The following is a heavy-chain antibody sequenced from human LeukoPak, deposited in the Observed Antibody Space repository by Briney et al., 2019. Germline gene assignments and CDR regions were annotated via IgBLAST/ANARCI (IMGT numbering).Heavy chain of an antibody. CDR3: ARGVGGSWYQTD. CDR1: GGSFSGYY. J-gene: IGHJ4*02. V-gene: IGHV4-34*01. CDR2: INHSGST. D-gene: IGHD6-13*01. Sequence: SETLSLTCAVDGGSFSGYYWSWIRKPPGKELEWIGEINHSGSTNYNPSLKSRVTISVDTSKNQFSLKLSSVTAADTAVYYCARGVGGSWYQTDWGQGTLVTVSS.